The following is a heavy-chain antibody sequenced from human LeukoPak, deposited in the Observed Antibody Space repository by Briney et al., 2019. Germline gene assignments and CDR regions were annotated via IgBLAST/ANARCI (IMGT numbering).Heavy chain of an antibody. D-gene: IGHD3-3*01. CDR2: ISYDGSNK. Sequence: PGGSLRLSCAASGFTFSSYAMHWVRQAPGKGLEWVAVISYDGSNKYYADSVKGRFTISRDNSKNTLYLQMNSLRAEDTAVYYCARDHSPTYYDFWRTLDYWGQGTLVTVSS. CDR3: ARDHSPTYYDFWRTLDY. V-gene: IGHV3-30*04. CDR1: GFTFSSYA. J-gene: IGHJ4*02.